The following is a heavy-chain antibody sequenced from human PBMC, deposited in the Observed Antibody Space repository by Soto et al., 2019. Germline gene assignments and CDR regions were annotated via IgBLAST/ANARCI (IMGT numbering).Heavy chain of an antibody. Sequence: ASVKVSCKTSGYTFIDYYVHWVRQAPGQGLEWLGWINPNRGASKYAENFQGRVTMTRDRSTSTVYMELTGLRSDDTAVYYCARWRDAVATKDSWGQGTLVTVSS. CDR1: GYTFIDYY. CDR3: ARWRDAVATKDS. D-gene: IGHD5-12*01. J-gene: IGHJ4*02. CDR2: INPNRGAS. V-gene: IGHV1-2*02.